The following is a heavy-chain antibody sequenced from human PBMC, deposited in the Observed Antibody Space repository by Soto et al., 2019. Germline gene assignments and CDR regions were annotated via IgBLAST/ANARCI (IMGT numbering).Heavy chain of an antibody. V-gene: IGHV3-33*01. CDR2: IWYDGSNK. CDR1: GFTFRSYG. J-gene: IGHJ6*02. CDR3: ARELGYCSSTSCYKGYYGMDV. D-gene: IGHD2-2*02. Sequence: LRRSCAASGFTFRSYGMHWVRQAPGKGLEWVAVIWYDGSNKYYADSVKGRFIISRDNSKNTLYLQMNSLRAEDTAVYYCARELGYCSSTSCYKGYYGMDVWGPGTTVTVSS.